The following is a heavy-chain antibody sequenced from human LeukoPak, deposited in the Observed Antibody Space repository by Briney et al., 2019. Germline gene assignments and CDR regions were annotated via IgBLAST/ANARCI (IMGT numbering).Heavy chain of an antibody. CDR3: ASSGSYSTFDY. V-gene: IGHV3-30-3*01. CDR1: GFTFSSYA. CDR2: ISYDGSNK. Sequence: GRSLRLSCAASGFTFSSYAMHRVRQAPGKGLEWVAVISYDGSNKYYADSVKGRFTISRDNSKNTLYLQMNSLRAEDTAVYYCASSGSYSTFDYWGQGTLVTVSS. J-gene: IGHJ4*02. D-gene: IGHD1-26*01.